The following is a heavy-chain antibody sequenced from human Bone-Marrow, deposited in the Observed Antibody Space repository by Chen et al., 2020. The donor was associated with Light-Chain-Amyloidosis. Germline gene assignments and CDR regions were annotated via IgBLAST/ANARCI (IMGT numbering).Heavy chain of an antibody. V-gene: IGHV3-43*01. D-gene: IGHD2-2*01. CDR1: GFTFDDFT. CDR2: IRWEGRST. Sequence: EVQLVESGGVVVQPGGSLRLSCAASGFTFDDFTMHWVRQVPGKGLEWVSLIRWEGRSTYYADSVKGRFTISRDNSKNSLYLQMNSLRTEDTALYYCVKDIEQYQLLFGLGYWGQGTLVTVSS. CDR3: VKDIEQYQLLFGLGY. J-gene: IGHJ4*02.